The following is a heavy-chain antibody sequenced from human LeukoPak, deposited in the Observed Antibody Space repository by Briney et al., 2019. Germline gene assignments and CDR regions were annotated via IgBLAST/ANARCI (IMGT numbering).Heavy chain of an antibody. CDR2: INSDGRNT. CDR1: GFTFSSYW. J-gene: IGHJ3*02. Sequence: GGSLRLSCAASGFTFSSYWMHWVRHAPGKGLVWVSRINSDGRNTNYADSVKGRFTISRDNAKNTLFLQMNSLRAEDTAVYYCARPRSYEAFDIWGQGTMVTVSS. V-gene: IGHV3-74*01. D-gene: IGHD6-6*01. CDR3: ARPRSYEAFDI.